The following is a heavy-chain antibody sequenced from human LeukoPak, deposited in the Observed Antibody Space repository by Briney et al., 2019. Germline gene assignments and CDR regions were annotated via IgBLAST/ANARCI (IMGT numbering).Heavy chain of an antibody. CDR1: GGSISSSSYY. Sequence: PSETLSLTCTVSGGSISSSSYYWGWIRQPPGKGLEWIGYIYYSGSTYYNPSLKSRVTISVDTSKNQFSLKLSSVTAADTAVYYCAAGVGLGWFDPWGQGTLVTVSS. J-gene: IGHJ5*02. CDR3: AAGVGLGWFDP. V-gene: IGHV4-30-4*08. D-gene: IGHD3-3*01. CDR2: IYYSGST.